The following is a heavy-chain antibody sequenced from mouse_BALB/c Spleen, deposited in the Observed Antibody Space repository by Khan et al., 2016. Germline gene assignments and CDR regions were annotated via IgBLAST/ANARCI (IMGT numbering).Heavy chain of an antibody. CDR3: TSPHYFGTSYGAIDY. Sequence: QVQLKQSGSVLVRPGASVKLSCKASGYTFTSSWMHWAKQRPGQGLEWIGAIHPNSGNTNYNEKFKGKATLTVDTSSCTVYVDLSSLTSEDSAVYYCTSPHYFGTSYGAIDYGGQGTSVTVSS. CDR1: GYTFTSSW. V-gene: IGHV1S130*01. CDR2: IHPNSGNT. J-gene: IGHJ4*01. D-gene: IGHD1-1*01.